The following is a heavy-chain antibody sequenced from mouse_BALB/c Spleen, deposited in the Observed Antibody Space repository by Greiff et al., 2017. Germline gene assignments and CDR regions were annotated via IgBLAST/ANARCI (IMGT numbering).Heavy chain of an antibody. CDR3: ARSFYYGNYYYYAMDY. Sequence: QVTLKESGPGILQPSQTLSLTCSFSGFSLSTSGMGVSWIRQPSGKGLEWLAHIYWDDDKRYNPSLKSRLTISKDTSRNQVFLKITSVDTADTATYYCARSFYYGNYYYYAMDYWGQGTSVTVSS. CDR1: GFSLSTSGMG. J-gene: IGHJ4*01. D-gene: IGHD2-1*01. V-gene: IGHV8-12*01. CDR2: IYWDDDK.